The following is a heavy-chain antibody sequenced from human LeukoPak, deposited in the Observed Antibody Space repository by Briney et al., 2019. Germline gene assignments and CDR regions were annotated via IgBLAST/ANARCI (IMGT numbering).Heavy chain of an antibody. D-gene: IGHD6-13*01. CDR3: ARSIAAAGMNAFDI. CDR1: GGSISSGGYY. CDR2: IYYSGST. J-gene: IGHJ3*02. Sequence: SETLSLTCTVSGGSISSGGYYWSWIRQPPGKGLEWIGYIYYSGSTYYNPSLKSRVTISVDTSKNQFSLKLSSVTAADTAVYYCARSIAAAGMNAFDIWGQGTMVTVSS. V-gene: IGHV4-31*03.